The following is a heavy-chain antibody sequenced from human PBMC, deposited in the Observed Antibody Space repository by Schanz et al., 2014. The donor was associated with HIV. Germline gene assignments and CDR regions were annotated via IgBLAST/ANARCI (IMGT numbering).Heavy chain of an antibody. CDR2: IIHIFGTT. D-gene: IGHD6-13*01. Sequence: QVQLVQSGAEVKKPGSSVKVFCRASGGTFINYAFSWVRQAPGQGLEWMGGIIHIFGTTNYAPKFQGRVTINVDESTSTAYMELSSLRSDDTAVYYCARDSPVAAGTLDYWGQGTLVTVSS. V-gene: IGHV1-69*01. CDR3: ARDSPVAAGTLDY. CDR1: GGTFINYA. J-gene: IGHJ4*02.